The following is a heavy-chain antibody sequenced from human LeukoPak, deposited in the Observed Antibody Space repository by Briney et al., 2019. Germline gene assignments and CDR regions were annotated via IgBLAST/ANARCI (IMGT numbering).Heavy chain of an antibody. D-gene: IGHD3-10*01. CDR1: GGTFSSYA. V-gene: IGHV1-69*06. CDR2: IIPIFGTA. Sequence: SVKVSCKASGGTFSSYAISWVRQAPGQGLEWMGGIIPIFGTANYAQKFQGRVTITADKSTSTAYMELRSLRSDDTAVYYCARVSGPFDYGDYWGQGTLVTVSS. CDR3: ARVSGPFDYGDY. J-gene: IGHJ4*02.